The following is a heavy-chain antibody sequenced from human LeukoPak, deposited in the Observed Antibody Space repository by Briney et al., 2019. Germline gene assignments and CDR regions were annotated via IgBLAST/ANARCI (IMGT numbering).Heavy chain of an antibody. CDR3: ARDSGYFDY. V-gene: IGHV4-4*07. Sequence: SETLSLTCTVSGGSISSYYWSWIRQPAGEGLEWIGRICTSGSTNYNPSLKSRVTISVDKSKNQFSLKLSSVTAADTAVYYCARDSGYFDYWGQGTLVTVSS. J-gene: IGHJ4*02. CDR2: ICTSGST. CDR1: GGSISSYY.